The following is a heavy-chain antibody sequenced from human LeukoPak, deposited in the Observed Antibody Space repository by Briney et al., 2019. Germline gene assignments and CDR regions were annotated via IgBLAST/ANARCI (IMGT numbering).Heavy chain of an antibody. CDR2: ISSSGSTI. J-gene: IGHJ4*02. CDR3: ATKEWLVGYFDY. Sequence: GGSLRLSCAASGFTFSSYEMNWVRQAPGKGPEWVSYISSSGSTIYYADSVKGRFTISRDNAKNSLYLQMNSLRAEDTAVYYCATKEWLVGYFDYWGQGTLVTVSS. V-gene: IGHV3-48*03. CDR1: GFTFSSYE. D-gene: IGHD6-19*01.